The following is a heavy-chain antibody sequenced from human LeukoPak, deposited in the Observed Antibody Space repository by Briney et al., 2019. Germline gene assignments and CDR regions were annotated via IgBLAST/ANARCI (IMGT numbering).Heavy chain of an antibody. CDR1: RRTFSSYA. Sequence: SVKVSCKASRRTFSSYAISSVRQAPGHELKGMGGIIPIVGTANYAQKFQGRVPITTDESTSTAYMELSSLRSEDTAVYYCAETAPSGSYYYWGQGTLVTVSS. CDR2: IIPIVGTA. J-gene: IGHJ4*02. CDR3: AETAPSGSYYY. V-gene: IGHV1-69*05. D-gene: IGHD1-26*01.